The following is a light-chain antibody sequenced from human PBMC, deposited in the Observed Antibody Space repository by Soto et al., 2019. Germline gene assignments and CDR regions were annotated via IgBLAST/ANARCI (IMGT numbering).Light chain of an antibody. CDR3: QSYDSSLDVV. V-gene: IGLV1-40*01. CDR2: GNS. J-gene: IGLJ2*01. CDR1: SSNIGAGYD. Sequence: QAVVTQPPSVSGAPGQRVTISCTGSSSNIGAGYDVHWYQQLPGTAPKLLIYGNSNRPSGVPDRFSGSKSGTSASLAITGLQAADEADYYCQSYDSSLDVVFGGGTKLTVL.